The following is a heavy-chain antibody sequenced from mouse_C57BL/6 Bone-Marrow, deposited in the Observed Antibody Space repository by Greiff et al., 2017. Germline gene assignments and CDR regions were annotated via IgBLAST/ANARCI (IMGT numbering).Heavy chain of an antibody. CDR2: IDPSDSYT. CDR1: GYTFTSYW. J-gene: IGHJ2*01. Sequence: QVQLQQPGAELVRPGTSVKLSCKASGYTFTSYWMHWVKQRPGQGLEWIGVIDPSDSYTNYNQKFKGKSTLTVDKSSSTAYMQLSSLTSEDSAVYYCARGGYGNYYFDYWGQGTTLTVSS. CDR3: ARGGYGNYYFDY. V-gene: IGHV1-59*01. D-gene: IGHD2-10*02.